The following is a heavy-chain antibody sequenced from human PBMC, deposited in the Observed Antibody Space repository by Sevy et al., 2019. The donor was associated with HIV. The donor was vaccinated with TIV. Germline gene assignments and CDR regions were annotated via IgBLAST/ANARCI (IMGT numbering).Heavy chain of an antibody. D-gene: IGHD3-10*01. CDR1: GFSFSTYS. CDR3: ARDRQPMVRGVIGDY. V-gene: IGHV3-30-3*01. J-gene: IGHJ4*02. CDR2: IFYDGSNM. Sequence: GGSLRLSCAASGFSFSTYSMHWVRQAPGKGLEWVAVIFYDGSNMYYADSVKGRFSISRDNSKNTLYLQMNSLKAEDTAVYFCARDRQPMVRGVIGDYWGQGTLVTVS.